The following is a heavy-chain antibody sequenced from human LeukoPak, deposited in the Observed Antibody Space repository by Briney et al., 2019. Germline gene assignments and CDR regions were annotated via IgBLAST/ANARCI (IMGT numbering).Heavy chain of an antibody. V-gene: IGHV1-2*02. CDR2: INPNSGGS. Sequence: ASVKVSCKASGGTFSSYAISWVRQAPGQGLEWMGWINPNSGGSNYAQKFQGRVTMTSDTSINTAYMELSSLRSEDTAVYYCARAGTEVLWSASGYFDYWGQGTLVTVSS. J-gene: IGHJ4*02. CDR3: ARAGTEVLWSASGYFDY. CDR1: GGTFSSYA. D-gene: IGHD3-10*01.